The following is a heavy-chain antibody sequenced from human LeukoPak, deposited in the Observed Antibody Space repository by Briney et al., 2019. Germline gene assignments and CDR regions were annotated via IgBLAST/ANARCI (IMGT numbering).Heavy chain of an antibody. V-gene: IGHV1-69*05. CDR3: ASALGDYGDYFDY. CDR2: IIPIFGTA. CDR1: GGTFSSYA. D-gene: IGHD4-17*01. Sequence: GSSVKVSCKASGGTFSSYAISWVRQAPGHGLEWMGGIIPIFGTANYAQKFQGRVTITTDESTSTAYMELSSLRSEDTAVYYCASALGDYGDYFDYWGQGTLVTVSS. J-gene: IGHJ4*02.